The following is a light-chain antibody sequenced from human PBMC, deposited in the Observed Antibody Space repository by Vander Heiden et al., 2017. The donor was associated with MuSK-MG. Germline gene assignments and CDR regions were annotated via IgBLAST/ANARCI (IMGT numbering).Light chain of an antibody. CDR2: GAS. Sequence: EIVMTQSPATLSVSPGERATLSCRASQSVSSNLAWYLQKPGQAPRLLIYGASTRATGLPARFTGTGSGPEFTLTISSRQSVHFAVYFCQHGNNSPPYTFGQGTKLEI. CDR3: QHGNNSPPYT. J-gene: IGKJ2*01. CDR1: QSVSSN. V-gene: IGKV3-15*01.